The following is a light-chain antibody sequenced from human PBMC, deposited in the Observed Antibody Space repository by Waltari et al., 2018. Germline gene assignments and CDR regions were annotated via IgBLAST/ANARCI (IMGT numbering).Light chain of an antibody. V-gene: IGKV1-12*01. CDR2: GTS. J-gene: IGKJ3*01. CDR1: QDIGNR. CDR3: QQGKSFPIT. Sequence: DIQMTPSPSPVSASVGDRVTITCRASQDIGNRLAWYQQKPGKAPNLLIYGTSSLQTGVPSRFSGSGSGTEFTLTISILQPEDFGTYYCQQGKSFPITFGPGTKVEIK.